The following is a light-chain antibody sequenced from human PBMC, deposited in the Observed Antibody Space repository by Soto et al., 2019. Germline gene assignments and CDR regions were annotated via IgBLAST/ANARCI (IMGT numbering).Light chain of an antibody. V-gene: IGKV1-39*01. CDR3: QQSYITPRT. CDR1: QSISSY. Sequence: DIQMTQSKSSLSASVGDRVTITCRASQSISSYLNWYQQEPGKAPKLLIYAASSLQSGVPSRFSGSGSGTDFTLTISSLQPEDFTTYYCQQSYITPRTFGQVTMVDIK. CDR2: AAS. J-gene: IGKJ1*01.